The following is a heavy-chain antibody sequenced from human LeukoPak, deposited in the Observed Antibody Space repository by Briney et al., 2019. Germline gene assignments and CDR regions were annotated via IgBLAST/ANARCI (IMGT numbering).Heavy chain of an antibody. Sequence: PSETLSLTCAVSGGSFSGYYWSWIRQPPGKGQEWNGEINHSGSTNYNPSPKSRVTISVDTSKNQFSLKLSSVTAADTAVYYCVAEEYGTGSYYKSAFWGKGALVTVSS. CDR3: VAEEYGTGSYYKSAF. CDR2: INHSGST. D-gene: IGHD3-10*01. CDR1: GGSFSGYY. J-gene: IGHJ4*02. V-gene: IGHV4-34*01.